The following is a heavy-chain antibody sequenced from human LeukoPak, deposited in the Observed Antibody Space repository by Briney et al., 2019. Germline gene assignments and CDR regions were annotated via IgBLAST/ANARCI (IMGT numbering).Heavy chain of an antibody. J-gene: IGHJ6*02. D-gene: IGHD4-11*01. CDR1: GGSGRSDHFY. Sequence: WEPLSLTCSVSGGSGRSDHFYWCWLRQSPGAGLEWIGYIYFSGSTNYNPSLKRRVTMSVVKSKNQFSLRLTSVTAADTDIYYCARVGGSNFYNYGMDVWGQGTRVIVSS. CDR2: IYFSGST. CDR3: ARVGGSNFYNYGMDV. V-gene: IGHV4-61*01.